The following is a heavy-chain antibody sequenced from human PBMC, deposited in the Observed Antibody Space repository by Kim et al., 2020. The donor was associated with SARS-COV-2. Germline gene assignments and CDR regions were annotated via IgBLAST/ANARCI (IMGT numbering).Heavy chain of an antibody. CDR3: ARLPSMVRAIGFDI. J-gene: IGHJ3*02. D-gene: IGHD3-10*01. CDR2: IYPGDSDT. V-gene: IGHV5-51*01. Sequence: GESLKISCKASGYSFSDYWIGWVRQMPGKGLEWMGIIYPGDSDTRYSPSSQGQVTISTDKSTNTAYLQWSSLGASDSAMYYCARLPSMVRAIGFDIWGQGTRVTVSS. CDR1: GYSFSDYW.